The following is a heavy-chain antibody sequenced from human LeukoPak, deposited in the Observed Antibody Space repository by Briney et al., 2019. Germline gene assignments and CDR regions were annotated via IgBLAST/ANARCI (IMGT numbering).Heavy chain of an antibody. CDR3: AKGTPYYGSGSDAFDI. J-gene: IGHJ3*02. CDR1: GFTFSSYG. D-gene: IGHD3-10*01. V-gene: IGHV3-30*18. Sequence: GRSLRLSCAASGFTFSSYGMHWVRQAPGKGLEWVAVISYDGSNKYYADSVKGRFTISRDNSKNTLYLQVNSLRAEDTAVYYCAKGTPYYGSGSDAFDIWGQGTMVTVSS. CDR2: ISYDGSNK.